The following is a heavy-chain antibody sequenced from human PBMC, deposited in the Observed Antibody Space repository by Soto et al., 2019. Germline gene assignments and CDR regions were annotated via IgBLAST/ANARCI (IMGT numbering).Heavy chain of an antibody. J-gene: IGHJ5*02. CDR3: ARRMRDTYQYYNWFDP. V-gene: IGHV4-30-4*01. Sequence: QVQLQESGPGLVKPSQTLSLTCTVSGGSVNTADYYWTWIRQSQGKGLEWIENIYYDGSAYPNPSLTSLVTAIVDTSMDQFHLNLFSVTAADTAVYYCARRMRDTYQYYNWFDPWGQGNLVSLSS. CDR2: IYYDGSA. D-gene: IGHD3-16*02. CDR1: GGSVNTADYY.